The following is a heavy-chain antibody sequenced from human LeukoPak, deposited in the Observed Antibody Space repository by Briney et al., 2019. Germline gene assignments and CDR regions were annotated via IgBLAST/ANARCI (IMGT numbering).Heavy chain of an antibody. V-gene: IGHV4-34*01. CDR3: ARLRKPLGRIVDHPLGLGFAFMDV. D-gene: IGHD3-16*01. J-gene: IGHJ6*04. Sequence: PSETLSLTCAVYGWSFSGYYWNWILQPPGKGLEGIGEINHSGSTNYNPPLKSRVTISLDTSKTQFYLTLSSVTAADTAVYYCARLRKPLGRIVDHPLGLGFAFMDVWGKGTTVTVSS. CDR2: INHSGST. CDR1: GWSFSGYY.